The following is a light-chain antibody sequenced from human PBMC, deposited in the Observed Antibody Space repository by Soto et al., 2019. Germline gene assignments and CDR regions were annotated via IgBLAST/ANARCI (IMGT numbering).Light chain of an antibody. V-gene: IGLV1-51*02. Sequence: QSVLTQPPSVSAAPGQKVTISCSGSSSNTGNNYVSWYQQLPGTAPKLLIYENDKRPSGIPDRFSGSKSGTSATLGITGLQTGDEVDYYCATWDSSLSAGLFGTGTKVTVL. J-gene: IGLJ1*01. CDR1: SSNTGNNY. CDR3: ATWDSSLSAGL. CDR2: END.